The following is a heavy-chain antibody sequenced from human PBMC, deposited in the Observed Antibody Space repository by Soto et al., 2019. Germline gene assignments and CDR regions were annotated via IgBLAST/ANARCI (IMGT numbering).Heavy chain of an antibody. CDR2: IWYDGSNK. CDR1: GFTFSSYG. CDR3: ARGEGLNIVVVPAATYYYYGMDV. Sequence: QVQLVESGGGVVQPGRSLRLSCAASGFTFSSYGMHWVRQAPGKGLEWVAVIWYDGSNKYYADSVKGRFTISRDNSKNTLYLQMNSLRAEDTAVYYCARGEGLNIVVVPAATYYYYGMDVWGQGTTVTVSS. D-gene: IGHD2-2*01. J-gene: IGHJ6*02. V-gene: IGHV3-33*01.